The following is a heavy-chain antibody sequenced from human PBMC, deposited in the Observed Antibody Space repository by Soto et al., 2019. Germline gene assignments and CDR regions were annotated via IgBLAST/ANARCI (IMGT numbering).Heavy chain of an antibody. Sequence: EVQLVESGGGLVQPGGSLRLSCAASGFTFSSYWMSWVRQAPGKGLEWVANIKQDGSEKYYVDSVKGRFTISRDNAKNSLYLQMNSLRAEDTAVYYCARRSRKMATIGAPDYWGQGTLVTVSS. CDR2: IKQDGSEK. D-gene: IGHD5-12*01. J-gene: IGHJ4*02. V-gene: IGHV3-7*05. CDR1: GFTFSSYW. CDR3: ARRSRKMATIGAPDY.